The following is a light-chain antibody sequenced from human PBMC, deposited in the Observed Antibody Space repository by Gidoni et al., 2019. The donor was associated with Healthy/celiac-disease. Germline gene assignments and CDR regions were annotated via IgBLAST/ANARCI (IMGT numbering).Light chain of an antibody. CDR1: SSDVGGYNY. V-gene: IGLV2-14*01. J-gene: IGLJ2*01. CDR3: SSYTSSSTRV. CDR2: EVS. Sequence: SALTQPASVSGSPGQSITISCTGTSSDVGGYNYVSWYQQHPGKAPKLMIYEVSNRPSGVPDRFSGSKSGNTASLTISGLQAEDEADYYCSSYTSSSTRVFGGGTKLTVL.